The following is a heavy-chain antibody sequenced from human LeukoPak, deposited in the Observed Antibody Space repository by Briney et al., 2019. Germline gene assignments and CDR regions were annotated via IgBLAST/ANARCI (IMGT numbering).Heavy chain of an antibody. CDR2: IIPIFGTA. J-gene: IGHJ4*02. D-gene: IGHD5-18*01. CDR1: GGTFISYA. CDR3: ARDREYSYGAYFDY. V-gene: IGHV1-69*01. Sequence: SVKVSCKASGGTFISYAISWVRQAPGQGREWMGGIIPIFGTANYAQKFQGRVTITADESTSTAYMELSSLRSEDTAVYYCARDREYSYGAYFDYWGQGTLVTVSS.